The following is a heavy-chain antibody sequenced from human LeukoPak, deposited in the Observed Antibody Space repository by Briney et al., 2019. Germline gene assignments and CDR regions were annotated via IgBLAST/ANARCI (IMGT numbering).Heavy chain of an antibody. CDR1: GFTFDDYA. Sequence: GGSLRLSCAASGFTFDDYAMHWVRQAPGKGLEWVSLISWDGGSTYYADSVKGRFTISRDNSKNSLYLQMNSLRAEDTALYYCAKDIAAAGKGGIDYWGQGTLVTVSS. CDR2: ISWDGGST. V-gene: IGHV3-43D*03. D-gene: IGHD6-13*01. J-gene: IGHJ4*02. CDR3: AKDIAAAGKGGIDY.